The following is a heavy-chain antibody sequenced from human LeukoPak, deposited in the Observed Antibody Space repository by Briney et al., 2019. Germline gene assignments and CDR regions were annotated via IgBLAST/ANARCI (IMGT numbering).Heavy chain of an antibody. CDR3: ARDLYCSSTSCYGDAFDI. D-gene: IGHD2-2*01. CDR2: IYTSGST. J-gene: IGHJ3*02. V-gene: IGHV4-4*07. Sequence: SETLSLTCTVSGGSISSYYWSWIRQPAGKGLEWTGRIYTSGSTNYNPSLKSRVTMSVDTSKNQFSLKLSSVTAADTAVYYCARDLYCSSTSCYGDAFDIWGQGTMVTVSS. CDR1: GGSISSYY.